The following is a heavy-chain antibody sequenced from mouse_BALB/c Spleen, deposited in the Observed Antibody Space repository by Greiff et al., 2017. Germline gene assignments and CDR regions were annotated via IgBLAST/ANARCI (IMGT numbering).Heavy chain of an antibody. V-gene: IGHV3-8*02. D-gene: IGHD3-1*01. Sequence: EVKLMESGPSLVKPSQTLSLTCSVTGDSITSGYWNWIRKFPGNKLEYMGYISYSGSTYYNPSLKSRISITRDTSKNQYYLQLNSVTTEDTATYYCARWGSGYLYYYAMDYWGQGTSVTVSS. CDR3: ARWGSGYLYYYAMDY. CDR1: GDSITSGY. CDR2: ISYSGST. J-gene: IGHJ4*01.